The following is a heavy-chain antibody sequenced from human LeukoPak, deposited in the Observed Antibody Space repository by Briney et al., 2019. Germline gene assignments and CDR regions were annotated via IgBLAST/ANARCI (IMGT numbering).Heavy chain of an antibody. V-gene: IGHV1-46*01. CDR2: INPSGGST. J-gene: IGHJ4*02. CDR3: AREVWARATIYVYVWGSYRPYYFDY. D-gene: IGHD3-16*02. Sequence: ASVKVSCKASGYTFTSYYMHWVRQAPGQGLEWMGIINPSGGSTSYAQKFQGRVTMTRDMSTSTVYMELSSLRSEDTAVYCCAREVWARATIYVYVWGSYRPYYFDYWGQGTLVTVSS. CDR1: GYTFTSYY.